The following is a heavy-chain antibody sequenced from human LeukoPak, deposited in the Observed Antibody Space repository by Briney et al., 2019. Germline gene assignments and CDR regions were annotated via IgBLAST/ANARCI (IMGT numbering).Heavy chain of an antibody. CDR3: ARRDDYDWFDP. CDR1: GYTFTSYY. CDR2: IYPGDSDT. D-gene: IGHD4-17*01. Sequence: KVSCKASGYTFTSYYMHWVRQMPGKGLEWMGIIYPGDSDTRYSPSFQGQVTISADKSISTAYLQWSSLKASDTAMYYCARRDDYDWFDPWGQGTLVTVSS. J-gene: IGHJ5*02. V-gene: IGHV5-51*01.